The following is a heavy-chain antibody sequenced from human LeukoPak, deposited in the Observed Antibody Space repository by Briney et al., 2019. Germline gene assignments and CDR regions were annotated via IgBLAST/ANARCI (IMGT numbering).Heavy chain of an antibody. V-gene: IGHV4-34*01. J-gene: IGHJ4*02. CDR1: GGSFSGYY. CDR2: INHSGST. D-gene: IGHD2-15*01. Sequence: SETLSLTCAVYGGSFSGYYWSWIRQPPGKGLEWIGEINHSGSTNYNPSLKSRVTISADTSKNQFSLKLSSVTAADTAVYYCARGDYCSGGSCYSPPFDYWGQGTLVTVSS. CDR3: ARGDYCSGGSCYSPPFDY.